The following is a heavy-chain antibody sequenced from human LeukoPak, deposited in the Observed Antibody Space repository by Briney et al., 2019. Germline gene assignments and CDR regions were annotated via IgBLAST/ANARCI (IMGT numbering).Heavy chain of an antibody. Sequence: PSETLSLTCTVSGGSISSYYWSWIRQPPGKGLEWIGYIYYSGSTNYNPSLKSRVTISVDTSKNQFSLKLSSVTAADTAVYYCARHEGGGWYPVWLTDWGQGTLVTVSS. CDR2: IYYSGST. CDR1: GGSISSYY. J-gene: IGHJ4*02. D-gene: IGHD6-19*01. CDR3: ARHEGGGWYPVWLTD. V-gene: IGHV4-59*08.